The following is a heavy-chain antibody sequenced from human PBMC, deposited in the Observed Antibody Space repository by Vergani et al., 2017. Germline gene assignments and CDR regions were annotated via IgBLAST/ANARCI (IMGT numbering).Heavy chain of an antibody. CDR1: GGSFTSYH. CDR2: IDHTGRP. CDR3: AIVNTETNGHLYYYYYMDV. Sequence: QVQLQQWGGGLLKPSETLSLTCVVNGGSFTSYHWTWIRQSPGEGLEWVGVIDHTGRPDYNPSLMSRLTMSVDKSRNQFSRTLNSVTATDTAIYFCAIVNTETNGHLYYYYYMDVWGQGTAVTVS. V-gene: IGHV4-34*01. D-gene: IGHD4-11*01. J-gene: IGHJ6*03.